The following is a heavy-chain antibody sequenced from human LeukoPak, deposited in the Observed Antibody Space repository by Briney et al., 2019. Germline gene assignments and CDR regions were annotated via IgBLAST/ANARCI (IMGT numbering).Heavy chain of an antibody. CDR1: GYSFTGYW. CDR3: ARLLAVGPAATPFDY. CDR2: IYPGDSDT. V-gene: IGHV5-51*01. D-gene: IGHD2-2*01. Sequence: GESLKISCKGSGYSFTGYWIGWVRQMPGKGLEWMGIIYPGDSDTRYSPSFQGQVTISADKSISSAYLQWSSLQASDTAMYYCARLLAVGPAATPFDYWGQGTLVTVSS. J-gene: IGHJ4*02.